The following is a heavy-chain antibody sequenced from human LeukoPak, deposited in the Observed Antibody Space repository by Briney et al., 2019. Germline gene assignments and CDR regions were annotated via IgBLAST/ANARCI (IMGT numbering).Heavy chain of an antibody. J-gene: IGHJ4*02. D-gene: IGHD3-16*01. CDR1: GFTVSSNY. CDR3: ARGGGPRYYSDY. V-gene: IGHV3-53*01. CDR2: INSGGSK. Sequence: GGSLRLSCAASGFTVSSNYMSWVRQAPGKGLEWVSVINSGGSKYYADSVKGRFTISRDNSKNTLYLQINSLRAEDTAVYYCARGGGPRYYSDYWGQGTLVTVSS.